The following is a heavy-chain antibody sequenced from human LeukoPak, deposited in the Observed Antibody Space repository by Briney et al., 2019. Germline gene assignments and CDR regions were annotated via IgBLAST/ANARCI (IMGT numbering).Heavy chain of an antibody. CDR2: IYPGDSDT. D-gene: IGHD2-2*02. CDR1: GYSFTSYW. V-gene: IGHV5-51*01. J-gene: IGHJ4*02. CDR3: ARGYCSSTSCYTRRGVYFDY. Sequence: GEPLKISCKGSGYSFTSYWIGWVRQMPGKGLEWMGIIYPGDSDTRYSPSFQGQVTISADKSISTAYLQWSSLKASDTAMYYCARGYCSSTSCYTRRGVYFDYWGQGTLVTVSS.